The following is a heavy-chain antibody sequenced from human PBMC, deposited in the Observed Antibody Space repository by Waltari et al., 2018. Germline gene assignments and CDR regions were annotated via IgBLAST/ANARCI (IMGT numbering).Heavy chain of an antibody. CDR2: ISRGADMS. Sequence: EVQVLESGGALVQPGGSLRLSCAASGFTFTNYAMTWVRQAPGKGLEWVSTISRGADMSYYADSVKGRLTISRDNSKNTLYLQMNSLKTEDTALYYCAKGGRSSWDGFEIWGQGTMVTVSS. CDR1: GFTFTNYA. V-gene: IGHV3-23*01. CDR3: AKGGRSSWDGFEI. D-gene: IGHD6-13*01. J-gene: IGHJ3*02.